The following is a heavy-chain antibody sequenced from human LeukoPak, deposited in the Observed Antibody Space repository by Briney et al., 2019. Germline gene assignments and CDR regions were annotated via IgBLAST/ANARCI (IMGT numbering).Heavy chain of an antibody. J-gene: IGHJ5*02. CDR1: GGSISSYY. CDR3: ARSMENNWFDP. D-gene: IGHD2-8*01. V-gene: IGHV4-59*08. CDR2: IYNSGST. Sequence: SETLSLTCTVSGGSISSYYWTWLRQPPGKGLEWIGYIYNSGSTNYNPSLKSRVTISVDTSKNQFSLKLTSVTAADTAVYYCARSMENNWFDPWGQGTLVTVSS.